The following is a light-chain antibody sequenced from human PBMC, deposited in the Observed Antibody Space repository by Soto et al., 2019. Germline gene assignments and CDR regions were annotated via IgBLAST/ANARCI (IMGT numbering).Light chain of an antibody. Sequence: DIVMTQSPLSLPVTPGEPASISCRSSQSLLHSNGYNYLDWYLQKPGQSPQLLIYLGSNRASGVPDRFSGSGSGKDLTLKISRVEAEDVGVYYCMQALQTPYTFGQGTKLEIK. J-gene: IGKJ2*01. CDR1: QSLLHSNGYNY. CDR2: LGS. CDR3: MQALQTPYT. V-gene: IGKV2-28*01.